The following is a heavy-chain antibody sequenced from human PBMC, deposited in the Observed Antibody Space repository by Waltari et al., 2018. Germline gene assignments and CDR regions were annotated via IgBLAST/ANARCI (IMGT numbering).Heavy chain of an antibody. Sequence: QVQLQQWGAGVLKPSETLSLSCAVHNGSFSDYFWAWIRQPPGRGLEWIGEINDSAGTNYSPTRKGRVTISLDTSRNQFSRKLQSVTVADTALYFCSRGPRITFQTGGWHSPQYHGLDVWGQGTTVTVSS. V-gene: IGHV4-34*01. D-gene: IGHD6-19*01. J-gene: IGHJ6*02. CDR2: INDSAGT. CDR1: NGSFSDYF. CDR3: SRGPRITFQTGGWHSPQYHGLDV.